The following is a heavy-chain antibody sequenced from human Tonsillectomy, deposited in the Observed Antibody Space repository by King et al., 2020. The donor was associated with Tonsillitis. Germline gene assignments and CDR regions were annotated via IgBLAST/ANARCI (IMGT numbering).Heavy chain of an antibody. D-gene: IGHD6-6*01. V-gene: IGHV3-30*18. CDR1: GFTFSSYG. Sequence: VQLVESGGGVVQPGRSLRLSCAASGFTFSSYGMHWVRQAPGKGLEWVAVISYDGSNKYYADSVKGRFTISRDNSKNTLYLQMNSLRAEDTAVYYCAKPSLARNYYYYYGMDVWGQGTTVTVSS. CDR2: ISYDGSNK. J-gene: IGHJ6*02. CDR3: AKPSLARNYYYYYGMDV.